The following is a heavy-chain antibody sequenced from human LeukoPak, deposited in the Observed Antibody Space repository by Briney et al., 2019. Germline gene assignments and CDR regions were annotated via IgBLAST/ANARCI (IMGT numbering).Heavy chain of an antibody. CDR3: ATDLFGYLDR. V-gene: IGHV3-23*01. CDR2: ISDSSDNI. Sequence: PGGSLRLSCAASGFTFSSNGMSWVRQAPGGGLEWVSSISDSSDNIYYADSVKGRFITSRDNSKNTLFLQMRSLRAEDTAVYYCATDLFGYLDRWGQGTLVTVSS. D-gene: IGHD3-16*01. CDR1: GFTFSSNG. J-gene: IGHJ4*02.